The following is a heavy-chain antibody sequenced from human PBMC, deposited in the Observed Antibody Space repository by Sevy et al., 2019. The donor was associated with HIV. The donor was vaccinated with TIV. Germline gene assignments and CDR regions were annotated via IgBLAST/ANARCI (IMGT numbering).Heavy chain of an antibody. J-gene: IGHJ4*02. Sequence: GGSLRLSCAASGFTFSDYGIHWGRQAPGKGPEWVAVIWYDGINKYYVDSVKGRFTISRDNSKNTVYLQMNSLRAEDTAVYYCARDKLLPVMVTMVRGALSYYFDYWGQGTLVTVSS. V-gene: IGHV3-33*01. D-gene: IGHD3-10*01. CDR1: GFTFSDYG. CDR2: IWYDGINK. CDR3: ARDKLLPVMVTMVRGALSYYFDY.